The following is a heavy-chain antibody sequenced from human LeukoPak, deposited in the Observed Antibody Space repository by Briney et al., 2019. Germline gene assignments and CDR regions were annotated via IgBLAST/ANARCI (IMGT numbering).Heavy chain of an antibody. D-gene: IGHD2-8*01. V-gene: IGHV1-18*01. Sequence: ASVTVSFKASVYTFSNYGISWVRQAPGQGLEWLGCISVYSGNTNYAQRFQDRVTMTTDTSTTTAYMELRSLRSDDTAMYYCARDANGVLGDYWGQGTLVTVSS. CDR2: ISVYSGNT. J-gene: IGHJ4*02. CDR3: ARDANGVLGDY. CDR1: VYTFSNYG.